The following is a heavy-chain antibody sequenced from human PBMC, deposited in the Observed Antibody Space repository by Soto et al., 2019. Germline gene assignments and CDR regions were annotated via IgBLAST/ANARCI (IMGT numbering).Heavy chain of an antibody. Sequence: SETLSLTCPVSGGSISSYYWSWIRQPPGKGLEWIGYIYYSGSTNYNPSLKSRVTISVDTSKNQFSLKLSSVTAADTAVYYCARDYYDSSGYYLCGMDVWGQGTTVTVSS. CDR2: IYYSGST. V-gene: IGHV4-59*01. D-gene: IGHD3-22*01. CDR3: ARDYYDSSGYYLCGMDV. J-gene: IGHJ6*02. CDR1: GGSISSYY.